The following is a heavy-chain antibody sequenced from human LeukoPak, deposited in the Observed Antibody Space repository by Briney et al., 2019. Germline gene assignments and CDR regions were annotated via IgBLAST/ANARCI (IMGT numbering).Heavy chain of an antibody. CDR2: INTNTGNP. V-gene: IGHV7-4-1*02. J-gene: IGHJ6*02. CDR3: ARVTFVRAYYGMDV. Sequence: ASVKVSCKASGYTFTSYAMNWVRQAPGQGLEWMGWINTNTGNPTYAQGFTGRFVFSLDTSVSTAYLQISSLKAEDAAVYYCARVTFVRAYYGMDVWGQGTTVTVSS. CDR1: GYTFTSYA. D-gene: IGHD6-6*01.